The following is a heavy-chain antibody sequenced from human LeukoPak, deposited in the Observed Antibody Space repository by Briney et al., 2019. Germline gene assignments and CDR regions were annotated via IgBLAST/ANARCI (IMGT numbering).Heavy chain of an antibody. CDR2: INHSGST. V-gene: IGHV4-34*01. CDR3: ARGPMYYSGSGSYSAAFDI. CDR1: GGSFSGYY. D-gene: IGHD3-10*01. J-gene: IGHJ3*02. Sequence: PSETLSLTCAVYGGSFSGYYWSWIRQPPGKGLEWIGEINHSGSTNYNPSLKSRVTISVDTSKNQFSLKLSSVTAADTAVYYCARGPMYYSGSGSYSAAFDIWGQGTMVTVSS.